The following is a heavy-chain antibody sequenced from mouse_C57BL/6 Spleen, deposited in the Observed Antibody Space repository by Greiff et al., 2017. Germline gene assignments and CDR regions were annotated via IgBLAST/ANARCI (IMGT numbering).Heavy chain of an antibody. J-gene: IGHJ3*01. Sequence: EVQLVESGGGLVKPGGSLKLSCAASGFTFSDYGMHWVRQAPEKGLEWVAYISSGSSTIYYADTVQGRFTISRDNAKNTLFLQMTSLRSEDTAMYYGASPYYSNPAWFAYWGQGTLVTVSA. CDR3: ASPYYSNPAWFAY. CDR1: GFTFSDYG. V-gene: IGHV5-17*01. CDR2: ISSGSSTI. D-gene: IGHD2-5*01.